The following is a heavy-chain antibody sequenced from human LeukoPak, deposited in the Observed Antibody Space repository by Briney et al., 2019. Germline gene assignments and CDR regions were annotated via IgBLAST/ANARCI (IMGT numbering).Heavy chain of an antibody. D-gene: IGHD3-22*01. CDR1: GGSITSSSYY. CDR2: IYYSGST. CDR3: ARLTLGNYYNSGVYYSC. Sequence: SETLSLTCTVSGGSITSSSYYWGWIRQPPGKGLEWIGSIYYSGSTYYNPSLKSRVTISVDTSKNQFSLKLSSVTAADTAVYYCARLTLGNYYNSGVYYSCWGQGTLVTVSS. J-gene: IGHJ4*02. V-gene: IGHV4-39*01.